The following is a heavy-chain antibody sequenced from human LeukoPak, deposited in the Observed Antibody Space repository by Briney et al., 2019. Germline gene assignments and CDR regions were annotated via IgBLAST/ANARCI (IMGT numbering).Heavy chain of an antibody. CDR3: ARGPADYGDLDY. V-gene: IGHV1-8*01. CDR1: GYTFTSYD. J-gene: IGHJ4*02. D-gene: IGHD4-17*01. Sequence: EASVTVSCKASGYTFTSYDINWVRQATGQGLEWMGWMNPNSGNTGYAQKFQGRVTMTRNTSISTAYMELSSLRSEDTAVYYCARGPADYGDLDYWGQGTLVTVSS. CDR2: MNPNSGNT.